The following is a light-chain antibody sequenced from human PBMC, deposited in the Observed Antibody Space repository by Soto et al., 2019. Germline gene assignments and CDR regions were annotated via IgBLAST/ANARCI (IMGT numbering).Light chain of an antibody. J-gene: IGLJ2*01. V-gene: IGLV1-47*02. CDR3: ASWDDRLGAVI. CDR2: SNN. Sequence: QSVLTQSPSASGTPGQRVFISCSGSSSNIGGTNYAYWYQQLPGAAPKLLMHSNNLRPSGVPERISGSKSGTSASLAISGLRSEDEAVYYCASWDDRLGAVIFGGGTKRPS. CDR1: SSNIGGTNY.